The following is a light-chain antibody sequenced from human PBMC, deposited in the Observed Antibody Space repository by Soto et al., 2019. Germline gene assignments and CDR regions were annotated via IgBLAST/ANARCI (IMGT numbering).Light chain of an antibody. CDR3: SSHTSSSTRV. V-gene: IGLV2-14*01. Sequence: QSALTQPASVSGSPGQSIAISCTGSSSDVGGYNYVSWYQQHPGKAPKLMIYDVSNRPSGVSNRFSGSKSGNTASLTISGLQDEDEADYYCSSHTSSSTRVFGGGTQLTVL. J-gene: IGLJ3*02. CDR1: SSDVGGYNY. CDR2: DVS.